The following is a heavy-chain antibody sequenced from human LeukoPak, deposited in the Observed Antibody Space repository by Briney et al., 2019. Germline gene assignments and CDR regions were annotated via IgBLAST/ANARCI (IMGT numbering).Heavy chain of an antibody. J-gene: IGHJ4*02. V-gene: IGHV4-39*07. CDR3: ASGYSGYDY. Sequence: SETLSLTCTVSGGSISSSSYYWGWIRQPPGKGLEWIGSIYYSGSTYYNPSLKSRVTMSVDTSKNQFSLKLSSVTAADTAVYYCASGYSGYDYWGQGTLVTVSS. CDR1: GGSISSSSYY. CDR2: IYYSGST. D-gene: IGHD5-12*01.